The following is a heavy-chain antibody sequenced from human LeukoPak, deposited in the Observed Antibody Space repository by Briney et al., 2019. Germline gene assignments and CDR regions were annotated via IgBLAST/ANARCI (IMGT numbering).Heavy chain of an antibody. CDR2: IYSAGDT. CDR1: GFTVSGTY. Sequence: GGSLRLSCAASGFTVSGTYMSWVRQAPGKGLEWVSVIYSAGDTLSADSVKGRFTISRDNSKNTVYLQMNSLRAEDTAVYYCTTDPWGYEGLDVWGQGTTVTVSS. V-gene: IGHV3-53*01. CDR3: TTDPWGYEGLDV. D-gene: IGHD3-16*01. J-gene: IGHJ6*02.